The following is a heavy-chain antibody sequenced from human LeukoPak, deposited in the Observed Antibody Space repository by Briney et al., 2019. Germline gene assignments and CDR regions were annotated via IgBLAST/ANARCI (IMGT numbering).Heavy chain of an antibody. D-gene: IGHD6-19*01. CDR1: GYTFTSYD. CDR3: ARESSSGWYSSYYYYGMDI. Sequence: ASVKVSCKASGYTFTSYDINWVRQATGQGLEWMGWMNPNSGNTGYAQKFQGRVTMTRNTSISTAYMELSSLRSEDTAVYYRARESSSGWYSSYYYYGMDIWGQGTTVTVSS. J-gene: IGHJ6*02. CDR2: MNPNSGNT. V-gene: IGHV1-8*01.